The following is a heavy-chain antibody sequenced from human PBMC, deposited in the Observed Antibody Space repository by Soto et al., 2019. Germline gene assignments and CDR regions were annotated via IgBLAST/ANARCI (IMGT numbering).Heavy chain of an antibody. CDR2: IDPSDSYT. CDR1: GYSFTSYW. CDR3: ARRGPYCSGGSCYFATQAFDP. Sequence: GESLKISCKGSGYSFTSYWISWVSQMPGKGLEWMGRIDPSDSYTNYSPSFQGHVTISADKSISTAYLQWSSLKASDTAMYYCARRGPYCSGGSCYFATQAFDPWGQGTLVTVSS. J-gene: IGHJ5*02. V-gene: IGHV5-10-1*01. D-gene: IGHD2-15*01.